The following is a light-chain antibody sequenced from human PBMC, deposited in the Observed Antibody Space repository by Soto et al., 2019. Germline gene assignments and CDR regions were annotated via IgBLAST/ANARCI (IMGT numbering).Light chain of an antibody. CDR2: GAS. J-gene: IGKJ1*01. CDR1: QSVSSSY. CDR3: QQYGSYPQGT. Sequence: EIVLTQSPGTLSLSPGERATLSCRASQSVSSSYLAWYQQKPGQAPRLLIYGASSRATGIPARFSGSGSGTDFTLTISRLEPEDFAVNYCQQYGSYPQGTFGQGTTVEIK. V-gene: IGKV3-20*01.